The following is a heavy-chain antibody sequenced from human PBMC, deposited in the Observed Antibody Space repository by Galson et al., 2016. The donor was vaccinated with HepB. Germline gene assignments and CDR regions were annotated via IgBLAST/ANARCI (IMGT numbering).Heavy chain of an antibody. CDR1: GEAFSGYF. J-gene: IGHJ3*01. CDR3: ARERGGYCTETTCERGQLLY. V-gene: IGHV4-34*01. Sequence: ETLSLTCAVYGEAFSGYFWTWIRQSPGKGLEWIGEVNHEGTSNYNPTLKSRVTVSVDTSKNQFSLKLRSVTAADAAVYFCARERGGYCTETTCERGQLLYWGHGTMVTVSS. D-gene: IGHD2-8*02. CDR2: VNHEGTS.